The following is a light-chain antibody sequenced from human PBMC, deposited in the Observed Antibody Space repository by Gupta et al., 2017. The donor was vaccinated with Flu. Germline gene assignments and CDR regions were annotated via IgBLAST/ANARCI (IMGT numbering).Light chain of an antibody. CDR1: QSVSNY. CDR2: DAS. Sequence: PATLSLSPGERAALSCRSDQSVSNYLVWYQQKRGQAPRLLIYDASNRATGIPARFSGSGSGTDFTLTISSLEPDDFAVYCCQQRNYCPSTFGRGTKVDIK. CDR3: QQRNYCPST. V-gene: IGKV3-11*01. J-gene: IGKJ4*01.